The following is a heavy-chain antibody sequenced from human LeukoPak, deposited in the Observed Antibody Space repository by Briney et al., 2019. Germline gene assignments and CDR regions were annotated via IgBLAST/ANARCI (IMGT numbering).Heavy chain of an antibody. CDR3: ARVGRTYYYDSSGYYAFDY. J-gene: IGHJ4*02. CDR1: GGTFSSYA. D-gene: IGHD3-22*01. V-gene: IGHV1-69*13. Sequence: SVKVSCKASGGTFSSYAISWVRQAPGQGLEWMGGIIPIFGTANYAQKFQGRVTITADECTSTAYMELSSLRSEDTAVYYCARVGRTYYYDSSGYYAFDYWGQGTLVTVSS. CDR2: IIPIFGTA.